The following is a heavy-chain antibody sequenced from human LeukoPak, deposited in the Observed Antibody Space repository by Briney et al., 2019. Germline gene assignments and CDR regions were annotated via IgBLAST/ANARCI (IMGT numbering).Heavy chain of an antibody. CDR1: GFAFSDYS. CDR2: IDSSSSAI. V-gene: IGHV3-48*01. CDR3: ARARYCSGNTCYHNFDF. Sequence: GGSLRLSCAASGFAFSDYSINSVRQAPGKWLELVSYIDSSSSAIYYADSVKGRFTISRDNAENSLYLQMNSLRAEDTAVYFCARARYCSGNTCYHNFDFWGQGTLVTVSS. D-gene: IGHD2-15*01. J-gene: IGHJ4*02.